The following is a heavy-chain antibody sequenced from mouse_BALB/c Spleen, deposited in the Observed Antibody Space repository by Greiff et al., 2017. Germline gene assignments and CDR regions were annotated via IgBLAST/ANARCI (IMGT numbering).Heavy chain of an antibody. CDR2: INPSTGYT. V-gene: IGHV1-7*01. CDR1: GYTFTSYW. Sequence: VQLQQSGAELAKPGASVKMSCKASGYTFTSYWMHWVKQRPGQGLEWIGYINPSTGYTEYNQKFKDKATLTADKSSSTAYMQLSSLTSEDSAVYYCARSNWDGNAYWGQGTLVTVSA. CDR3: ARSNWDGNAY. J-gene: IGHJ3*01. D-gene: IGHD4-1*02.